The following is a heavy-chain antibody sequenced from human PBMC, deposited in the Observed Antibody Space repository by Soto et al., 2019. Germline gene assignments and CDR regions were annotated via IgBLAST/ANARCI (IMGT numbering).Heavy chain of an antibody. J-gene: IGHJ4*02. D-gene: IGHD3-22*01. CDR1: GFTFSSYA. CDR3: AKIRSIYDSSGYLDY. V-gene: IGHV3-23*01. Sequence: PGGSLRLSCVASGFTFSSYAMSWVCQAPGKGLEWVSAISGSGGSTYYADSVKGRFTISRDNSKNTLYLQMNSLRAEDTAVYYCAKIRSIYDSSGYLDYWGQGTLVTVSS. CDR2: ISGSGGST.